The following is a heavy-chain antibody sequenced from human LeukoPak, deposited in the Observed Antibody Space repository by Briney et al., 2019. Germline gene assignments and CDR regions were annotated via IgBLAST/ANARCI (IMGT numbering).Heavy chain of an antibody. CDR3: ARENRQSIAAAGPFDY. J-gene: IGHJ4*02. CDR1: GFTFSSHW. V-gene: IGHV3-7*01. Sequence: PGGSLRLSCAVSGFTFSSHWMTWVRQAPGKGLEWVASVKQDGSEKYYVDSVKGRFTISRDNTKKSLHLQMNSLRAEDTAVYYCARENRQSIAAAGPFDYWGQGTLVTVSS. CDR2: VKQDGSEK. D-gene: IGHD6-13*01.